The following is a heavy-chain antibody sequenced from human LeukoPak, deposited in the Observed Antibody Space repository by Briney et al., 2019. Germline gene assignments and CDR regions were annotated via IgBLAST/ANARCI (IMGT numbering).Heavy chain of an antibody. CDR3: AKAGASHTAMDFLFDY. Sequence: GGSLRLSCAASGFTFSSYYMHWVRQAPGRGLEWVAVISFDGSRKYYADSVKGRFTISRDNSMNTLYLQMSSLRVEDTAIYYCAKAGASHTAMDFLFDYWGQGTLVTVSS. CDR2: ISFDGSRK. CDR1: GFTFSSYY. D-gene: IGHD5-18*01. V-gene: IGHV3-30*18. J-gene: IGHJ4*02.